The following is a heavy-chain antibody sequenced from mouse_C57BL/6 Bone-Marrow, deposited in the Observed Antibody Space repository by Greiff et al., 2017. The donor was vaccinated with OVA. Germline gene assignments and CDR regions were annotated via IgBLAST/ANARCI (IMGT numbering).Heavy chain of an antibody. CDR3: ARGDYYGSSYEAMDY. CDR2: ISSGSSTI. D-gene: IGHD1-1*01. J-gene: IGHJ4*01. V-gene: IGHV5-17*01. CDR1: GFTFSDYG. Sequence: EVHLVESGGGLVKPGGSLKLSCAASGFTFSDYGMHWVRQAPEKGLEWVAYISSGSSTIYYADTVKGRFTISRDNAKNTLFLQMTSLRSEDTAMYYCARGDYYGSSYEAMDYWGQGTSVTVSS.